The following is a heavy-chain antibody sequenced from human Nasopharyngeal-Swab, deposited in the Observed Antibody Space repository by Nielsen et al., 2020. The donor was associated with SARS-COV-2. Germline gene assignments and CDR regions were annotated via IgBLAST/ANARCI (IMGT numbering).Heavy chain of an antibody. Sequence: ASVTVSCKVSVYTLTQFSMHWVRPAPGKGLAWMGGFYPEDGETIYAQKFQGRVTITEDTSTDTAYMELSSLRSEDTAVYYCATSPAAADATYYYYGMDVWGQGTTVTVSS. CDR3: ATSPAAADATYYYYGMDV. J-gene: IGHJ6*02. CDR1: VYTLTQFS. V-gene: IGHV1-24*01. D-gene: IGHD6-13*01. CDR2: FYPEDGET.